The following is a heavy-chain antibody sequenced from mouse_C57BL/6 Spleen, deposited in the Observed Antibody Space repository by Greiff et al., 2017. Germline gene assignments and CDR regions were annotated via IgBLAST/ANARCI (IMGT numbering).Heavy chain of an antibody. V-gene: IGHV1-64*01. CDR1: GYTFTSYW. Sequence: QVQLQQPGAELVKPGASVKLSCKASGYTFTSYWMHWVKQRPGQGLEWIGMIHPNSGSTNYNEKFKIKATLTVDKSSSTAYMQLSSLTSEDSAVYYCARYTTVVATDWYFGVWGTGTTVTVSS. D-gene: IGHD1-1*01. CDR3: ARYTTVVATDWYFGV. J-gene: IGHJ1*03. CDR2: IHPNSGST.